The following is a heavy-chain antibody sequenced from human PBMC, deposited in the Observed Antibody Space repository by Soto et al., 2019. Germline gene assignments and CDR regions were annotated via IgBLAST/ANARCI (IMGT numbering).Heavy chain of an antibody. CDR2: ISYDGSKK. V-gene: IGHV3-30*18. J-gene: IGHJ4*02. Sequence: QVQLVESGGGVVQPGRSLRLSCAASGFTFSVYGMHWVRQAPGKGLEWVAVISYDGSKKYYADSVKGRFTISRDNSRNTQYLKMNSLRAGDTAVYYCAKDITANAYSSGWDGGGDYWGQGTLVTVSS. CDR3: AKDITANAYSSGWDGGGDY. CDR1: GFTFSVYG. D-gene: IGHD6-19*01.